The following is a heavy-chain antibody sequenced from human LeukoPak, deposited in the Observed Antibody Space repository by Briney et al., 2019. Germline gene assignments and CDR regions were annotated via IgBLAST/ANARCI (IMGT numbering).Heavy chain of an antibody. CDR2: IYPDDSDT. V-gene: IGHV5-51*01. D-gene: IGHD4-17*01. CDR3: ARHYPGGDYFIDY. Sequence: GESLKISCKGSGYSFTSYWIGWVRQMPGKGLEWVGIIYPDDSDTRYSPSFQDQVIISADKSISTAYLQWSSLKASDTAMYYCARHYPGGDYFIDYWGQGTLVTDSS. J-gene: IGHJ4*02. CDR1: GYSFTSYW.